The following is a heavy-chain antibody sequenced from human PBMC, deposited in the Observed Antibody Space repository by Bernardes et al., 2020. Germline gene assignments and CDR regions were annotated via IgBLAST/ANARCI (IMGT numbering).Heavy chain of an antibody. CDR3: ARDGGSYPFDY. D-gene: IGHD1-26*01. J-gene: IGHJ4*02. CDR1: GWSFSGYY. Sequence: SETLSLTCAVYGWSFSGYYWSWIRQPPGKGLEWIGEINHSGSTNYNPSLKSRVTVSVDTSKNQFSLKMSSVTAADTAVYYCARDGGSYPFDYWGQGTLVTVSS. V-gene: IGHV4-34*01. CDR2: INHSGST.